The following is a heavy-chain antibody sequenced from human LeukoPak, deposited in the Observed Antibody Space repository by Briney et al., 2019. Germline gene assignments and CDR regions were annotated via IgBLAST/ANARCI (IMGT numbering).Heavy chain of an antibody. CDR2: INHSGST. CDR1: GGSFSGYY. Sequence: SETLSLTCAVYGGSFSGYYWSWIRQPPGKGLEWIGEINHSGSTNYNPSLKSRVTISVDTSKNQFSLKLSSVTAADTAVYYGARENIADRSKLDYWGQGTLVTVSS. CDR3: ARENIADRSKLDY. V-gene: IGHV4-34*01. D-gene: IGHD6-13*01. J-gene: IGHJ4*02.